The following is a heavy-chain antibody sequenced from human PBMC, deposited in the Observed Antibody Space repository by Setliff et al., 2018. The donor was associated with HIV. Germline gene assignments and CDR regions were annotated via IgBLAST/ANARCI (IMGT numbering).Heavy chain of an antibody. J-gene: IGHJ3*02. Sequence: ASVKVSCKASGYSLSSYAIHWVRQAAGQSPEWLGWINAAISHTRYSPKFQDRVTLTTDTSAGTIHMEMRSLRSEDTAVYYCVGGRGGFFDEPFDMWGPGTRVTVSS. CDR3: VGGRGGFFDEPFDM. D-gene: IGHD3-16*01. V-gene: IGHV1-3*01. CDR1: GYSLSSYA. CDR2: INAAISHT.